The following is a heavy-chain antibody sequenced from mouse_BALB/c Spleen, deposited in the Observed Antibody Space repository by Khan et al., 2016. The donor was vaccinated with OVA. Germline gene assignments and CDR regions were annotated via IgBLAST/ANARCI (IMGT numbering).Heavy chain of an antibody. J-gene: IGHJ3*01. CDR3: AREGAYYRSDGWFAY. CDR1: GYTFTTYT. CDR2: IIPSNDYT. V-gene: IGHV1-4*01. D-gene: IGHD2-14*01. Sequence: QVQLKESGAELARPGAPVKMSCKASGYTFTTYTIHWVKQRPGQGLEWIGYIIPSNDYTNYNQKFKDRATLTADKSSSTAYMQLSSLTSEDSAVYYGAREGAYYRSDGWFAYWGQGTLVTVSA.